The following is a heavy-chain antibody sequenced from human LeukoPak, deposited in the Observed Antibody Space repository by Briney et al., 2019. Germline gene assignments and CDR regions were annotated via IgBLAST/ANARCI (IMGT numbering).Heavy chain of an antibody. Sequence: GGSLRLSRAASGFTFSNFAMHWVRQAPGKGLEWVSVISYDGSYKYYADSVKGRFTISRDNSKNTLYLQMNSLRPEDTAVYYCARDLHCSGGGCYSGLHYWGQGTLVTVSS. V-gene: IGHV3-30*04. J-gene: IGHJ4*02. CDR1: GFTFSNFA. CDR2: ISYDGSYK. D-gene: IGHD2-15*01. CDR3: ARDLHCSGGGCYSGLHY.